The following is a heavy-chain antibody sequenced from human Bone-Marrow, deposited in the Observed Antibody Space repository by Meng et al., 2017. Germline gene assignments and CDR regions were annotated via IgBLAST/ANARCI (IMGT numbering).Heavy chain of an antibody. CDR3: ASWIYSCGWQ. Sequence: VHLRESGPGLVKPAGTLSLPCVVSGGSISSIDWWSWVRQPPGKGLEWIGEIYHGGDTNYNPSLKSRVTIAIDRSKNQFSLKLSSVTAADTAVYYCASWIYSCGWQWGQGTLVTVSS. D-gene: IGHD6-19*01. CDR1: GGSISSIDW. J-gene: IGHJ4*02. V-gene: IGHV4/OR15-8*02. CDR2: IYHGGDT.